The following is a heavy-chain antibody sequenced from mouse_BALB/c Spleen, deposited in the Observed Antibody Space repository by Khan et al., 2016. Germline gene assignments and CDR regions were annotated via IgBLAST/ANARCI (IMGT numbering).Heavy chain of an antibody. J-gene: IGHJ2*01. CDR1: GFDFSRYW. Sequence: EVTLLESGGGLVQPGGSLKLSCAASGFDFSRYWMSWVRQAPGKGLEWIGEINPDSSAINYTPSLKDKLIISRDSAKNTLYQQMSKVRSEDTALYYWPMNWDVGFDYWGQGTTLTVSS. D-gene: IGHD4-1*01. CDR3: PMNWDVGFDY. V-gene: IGHV4-1*02. CDR2: INPDSSAI.